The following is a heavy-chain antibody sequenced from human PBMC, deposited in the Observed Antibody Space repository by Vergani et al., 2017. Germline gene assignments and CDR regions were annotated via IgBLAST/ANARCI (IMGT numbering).Heavy chain of an antibody. J-gene: IGHJ3*02. V-gene: IGHV1-18*01. CDR3: ARAKQWLKGGAFDI. CDR1: GYTFTSYG. CDR2: ISAYNGNT. D-gene: IGHD6-19*01. Sequence: QVQLVQSGAEVKKPGASVKVSCKASGYTFTSYGISWVRQAPGQGLEWMGWISAYNGNTNDAQQLQGRVTMTTATSTSTAYMALRSLRSDDTAVYYCARAKQWLKGGAFDIWGQGTMVTVSS.